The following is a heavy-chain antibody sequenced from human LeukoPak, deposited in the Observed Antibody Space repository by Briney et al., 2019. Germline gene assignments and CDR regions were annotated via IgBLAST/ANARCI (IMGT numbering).Heavy chain of an antibody. V-gene: IGHV4-4*02. CDR3: ARLNSYGYGIDY. D-gene: IGHD5-18*01. J-gene: IGHJ4*02. Sequence: PGGSLRLSCAASGLTFSSHWMHWVRQAPGKGLEWIGEIYHSGSTNYNPSLKSRVTISVDKSKNQFSLKLSSVTAADTAVYYCARLNSYGYGIDYWGQGTLVTVSS. CDR2: IYHSGST. CDR1: GLTFSSHW.